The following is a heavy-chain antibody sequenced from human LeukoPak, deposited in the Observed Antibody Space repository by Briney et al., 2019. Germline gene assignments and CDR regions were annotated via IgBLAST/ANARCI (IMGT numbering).Heavy chain of an antibody. Sequence: ASVKVSCKASGYTFTGYYMHWVRQAPGQGLEWMGWINPNSGGTNYAQKFQGRATMTRDTSISTAYMELSRLRSDDTAVYYCARAMPWLRYFDYWGQGTLVTVSS. D-gene: IGHD5-12*01. CDR1: GYTFTGYY. CDR3: ARAMPWLRYFDY. CDR2: INPNSGGT. J-gene: IGHJ4*02. V-gene: IGHV1-2*02.